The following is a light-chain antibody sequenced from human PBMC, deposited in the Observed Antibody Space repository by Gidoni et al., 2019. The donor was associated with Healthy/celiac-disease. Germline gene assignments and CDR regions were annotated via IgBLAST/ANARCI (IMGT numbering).Light chain of an antibody. CDR2: GAS. V-gene: IGKV3-20*01. CDR3: QQYGSSSIT. J-gene: IGKJ5*01. Sequence: EIVLTQSPGTMSLSPGERAPLSCRASQSVSSSYLAWYQQKPGQAPRLLIYGASSRATGLPDRFSGSGSGTDFTLTISRLEPEDFAVYYCQQYGSSSITFGQGTRLEIK. CDR1: QSVSSSY.